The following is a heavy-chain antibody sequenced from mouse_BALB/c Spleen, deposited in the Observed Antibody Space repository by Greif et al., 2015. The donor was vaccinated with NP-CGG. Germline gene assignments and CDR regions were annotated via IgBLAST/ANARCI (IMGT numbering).Heavy chain of an antibody. J-gene: IGHJ2*01. D-gene: IGHD1-1*02. CDR1: GFTFSSYG. CDR2: INSNGGST. Sequence: EVMLEESGGGLVQPGGSLKLSCAASGFTFSSYGMSWVRQTPDKRLELVATINSNGGSTYYQDSVKGRFTISRDNAKNTLYLQMSSLKSEDTAMYYCARVGNYFDYWGQGTTLTVSS. CDR3: ARVGNYFDY. V-gene: IGHV5-6-3*01.